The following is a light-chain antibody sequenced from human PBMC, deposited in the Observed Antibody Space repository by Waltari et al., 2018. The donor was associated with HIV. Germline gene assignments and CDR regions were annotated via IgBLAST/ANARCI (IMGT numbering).Light chain of an antibody. V-gene: IGLV2-14*01. Sequence: QSALTQPASVSGSPGQSITISCSGTSTDIDIYNFVSWYRQFPGKAPQLCISDVNSRPVGIPLRFSGSKSGSAASLTISGLHADDEADYYCSSYTRSHTLVFGGGTKLTVL. CDR2: DVN. CDR3: SSYTRSHTLV. J-gene: IGLJ2*01. CDR1: STDIDIYNF.